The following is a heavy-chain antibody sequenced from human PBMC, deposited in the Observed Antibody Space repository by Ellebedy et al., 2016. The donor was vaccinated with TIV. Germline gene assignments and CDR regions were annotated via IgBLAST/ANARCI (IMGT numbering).Heavy chain of an antibody. CDR1: GCSIANSRYY. CDR2: SSTSGTI. V-gene: IGHV4-39*01. J-gene: IGHJ1*01. CDR3: ARQLSTVMTY. D-gene: IGHD4-11*01. Sequence: SETLSLXCEVSGCSIANSRYYWTWIRHSPGKGLDWFGSSSTSGTIHYNSSLRSRLTLSIDTSRNNFSLRLASVTAANTATYFCARQLSTVMTYWGQGILVIASS.